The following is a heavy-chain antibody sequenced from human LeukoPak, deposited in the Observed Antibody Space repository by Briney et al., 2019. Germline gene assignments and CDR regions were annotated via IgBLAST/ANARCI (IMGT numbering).Heavy chain of an antibody. CDR3: ARERDSSSWYAFDI. CDR1: GFTVSSNY. D-gene: IGHD6-13*01. J-gene: IGHJ3*02. V-gene: IGHV3-48*02. Sequence: GGSLRLSCAASGFTVSSNYISWVRQAPGKGLEWVSHISSSSSTIYYGDSVKGRFTISRDNAKNSLYLQMNSLRDEDTAVYYCARERDSSSWYAFDIWGQGTMVTVSS. CDR2: ISSSSSTI.